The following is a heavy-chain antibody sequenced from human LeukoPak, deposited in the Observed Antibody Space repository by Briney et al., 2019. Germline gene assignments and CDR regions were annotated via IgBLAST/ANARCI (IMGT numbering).Heavy chain of an antibody. CDR3: APARTYYYDSGTYSFDY. CDR1: GFTFTTYW. J-gene: IGHJ4*02. Sequence: GGSLRLSCAASGFTFTTYWMHWVRQAPGKGLVWVSHINSDGSITSYADSVKGRFTISRDNAKNTLYLQMNSLRAGDTAVYYCAPARTYYYDSGTYSFDYWGQGTLVTVSS. D-gene: IGHD3-22*01. CDR2: INSDGSIT. V-gene: IGHV3-74*01.